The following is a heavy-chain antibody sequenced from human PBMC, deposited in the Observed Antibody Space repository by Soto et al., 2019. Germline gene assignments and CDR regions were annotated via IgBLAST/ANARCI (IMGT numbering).Heavy chain of an antibody. J-gene: IGHJ4*02. V-gene: IGHV4-34*01. CDR3: ARGGATVTNKEFDY. CDR2: INHSGST. D-gene: IGHD4-17*01. Sequence: SETLSLTCAVYGGSFSGYYWSWIRQPPGKGLEWIGEINHSGSTNYNPSLKSRVTISVDTSKNQFSLKLSSVTAANTAVYYCARGGATVTNKEFDYWGQGTLVTVSS. CDR1: GGSFSGYY.